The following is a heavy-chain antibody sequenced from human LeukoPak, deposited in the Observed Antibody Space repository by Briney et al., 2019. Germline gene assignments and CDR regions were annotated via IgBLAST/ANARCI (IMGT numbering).Heavy chain of an antibody. CDR1: GFTFSSYA. V-gene: IGHV3-23*01. J-gene: IGHJ5*02. CDR3: AKDRTGTTGADWFDP. Sequence: PGGSLRLSCAASGFTFSSYAMSWVRQAPGKGLEWVSAISGSGGSTYYADSVQGRFTISRDNSKNTLYLQMNSLRAEDSAIYYCAKDRTGTTGADWFDPWGQGTLVTVSS. CDR2: ISGSGGST. D-gene: IGHD1-1*01.